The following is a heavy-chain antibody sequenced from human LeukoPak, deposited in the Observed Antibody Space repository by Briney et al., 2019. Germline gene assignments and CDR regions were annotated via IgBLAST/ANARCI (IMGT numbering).Heavy chain of an antibody. D-gene: IGHD6-19*01. CDR2: INHSGST. J-gene: IGHJ4*02. CDR1: GGSFSGYY. CDR3: ARSSGWYVFDY. V-gene: IGHV4-34*01. Sequence: SETLSLTCAVYGGSFSGYYWSWIRQPPGKGLEWIGEINHSGSTNYNPSLKSGVTMSVDTSKNQFSLKLSSVTAADTAVYYCARSSGWYVFDYWGQGTLVTVSS.